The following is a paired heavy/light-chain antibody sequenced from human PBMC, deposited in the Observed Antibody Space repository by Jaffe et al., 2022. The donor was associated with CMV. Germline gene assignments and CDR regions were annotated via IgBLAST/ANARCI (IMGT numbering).Light chain of an antibody. CDR3: QQYNSSLFT. CDR2: KAS. V-gene: IGKV1-5*03. Sequence: DIQMTQSPSTLSASVGDRVTITCRASQSISSWLAWYQQKPGKAPKLLIYKASSLESGVPSRFSGSGSGTEFTLTISSLQPDDFATYYCQQYNSSLFTFGPGTKVDIK. CDR1: QSISSW. J-gene: IGKJ3*01.
Heavy chain of an antibody. CDR1: GFTFSDYY. V-gene: IGHV3-11*06. D-gene: IGHD3-3*01. J-gene: IGHJ6*03. CDR3: ARAKNDYDFWSGYYTSYYYMDV. CDR2: ISSSSSYT. Sequence: QVQLVESGGGLVKPGGSLRLSCAASGFTFSDYYMSWIRQAPGKGLEWVSYISSSSSYTNYADSVKGRFTISRDNAKNSLYLQMNSLRAEDTAVYYCARAKNDYDFWSGYYTSYYYMDVWGKGTTVTVSS.